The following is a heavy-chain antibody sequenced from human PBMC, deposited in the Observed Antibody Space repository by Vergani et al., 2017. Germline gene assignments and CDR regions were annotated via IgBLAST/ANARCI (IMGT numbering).Heavy chain of an antibody. J-gene: IGHJ4*02. Sequence: EVQLLESGGGLVQPGGSLRLSCAASGFTFSSYAMSWVRQAPGKGLEWVSAISGSGGSTYYADSVKGRFTISRDNSKNTLYLQMNSLRAEDTAVYYCAKAQXIVVVPAAAGFIDYWGQGTLVTVSS. D-gene: IGHD2-2*01. CDR3: AKAQXIVVVPAAAGFIDY. V-gene: IGHV3-23*01. CDR2: ISGSGGST. CDR1: GFTFSSYA.